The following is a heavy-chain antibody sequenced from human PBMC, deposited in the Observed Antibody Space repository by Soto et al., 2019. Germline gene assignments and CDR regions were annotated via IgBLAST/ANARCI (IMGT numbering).Heavy chain of an antibody. D-gene: IGHD2-15*01. V-gene: IGHV1-18*01. CDR1: GYTFTSYG. Sequence: QVQLVQSGAEVKKPGASVKVSCKASGYTFTSYGINWVRQAPGQGLEWMGWISAYNGDTRYAQNLQGRVSMTTDTSTRTAHMGLGSPGSYGTAVEYCAGGPRGYCNGGSWSFRWGQGTLVTVSS. CDR3: AGGPRGYCNGGSWSFR. J-gene: IGHJ4*02. CDR2: ISAYNGDT.